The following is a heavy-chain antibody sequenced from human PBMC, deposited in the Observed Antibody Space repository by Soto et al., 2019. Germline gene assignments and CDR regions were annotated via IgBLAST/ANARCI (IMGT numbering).Heavy chain of an antibody. CDR2: IYYSGST. V-gene: IGHV4-59*08. CDR1: GGSISSYY. Sequence: PSETLSPTCTVSGGSISSYYWSWIRQPPGKGLEWIGYIYYSGSTNYNPSLKSRVTISVDTSKNQFSLKLSSVTAADTAVYYCARVQGHGEFDYWGQGTLVTVSS. J-gene: IGHJ4*02. CDR3: ARVQGHGEFDY. D-gene: IGHD3-10*01.